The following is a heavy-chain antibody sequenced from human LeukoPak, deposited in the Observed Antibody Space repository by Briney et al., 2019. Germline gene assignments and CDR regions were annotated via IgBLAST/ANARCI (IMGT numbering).Heavy chain of an antibody. CDR1: GFTFSSQW. J-gene: IGHJ6*03. Sequence: GGSLRLSCAASGFTFSSQWMSWVRQAPGKGLEWVANVNQGGTEKYYVDSVKGRFTISRDNAENSLYQQMNSLRAEDTAVYYCAREHYFYYMDGWGKGTTVTVSS. CDR3: AREHYFYYMDG. V-gene: IGHV3-7*01. CDR2: VNQGGTEK.